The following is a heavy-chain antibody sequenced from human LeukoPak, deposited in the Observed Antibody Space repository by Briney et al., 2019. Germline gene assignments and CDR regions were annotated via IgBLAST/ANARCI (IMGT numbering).Heavy chain of an antibody. CDR2: ISWNSGSI. V-gene: IGHV3-9*01. CDR1: GLTFGDYA. J-gene: IGHJ4*02. CDR3: AKDKSYDSSGCDKALDY. Sequence: GGCLRLSCAASGLTFGDYAMHWVRQAPGKGLEWVSGISWNSGSIGYADSVKGRFTISRDNAKNSLYLQMNSLRAEDTALYYCAKDKSYDSSGCDKALDYWGQGTLVTVSS. D-gene: IGHD3-22*01.